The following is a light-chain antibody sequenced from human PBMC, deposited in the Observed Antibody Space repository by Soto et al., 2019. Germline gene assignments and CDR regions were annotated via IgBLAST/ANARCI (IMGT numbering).Light chain of an antibody. V-gene: IGKV2-30*01. CDR2: KAS. Sequence: DVVMTQSPLSLRVTLGQPASISCRSNQGLVNSDGIAYCSWFQQRPGRSPRRLIYKASNRDSGVPDRFSGSGSGTDFALNISRLEAEDVGVYYCLQETHWPITFGQGTRVEIK. CDR1: QGLVNSDGIAY. J-gene: IGKJ5*01. CDR3: LQETHWPIT.